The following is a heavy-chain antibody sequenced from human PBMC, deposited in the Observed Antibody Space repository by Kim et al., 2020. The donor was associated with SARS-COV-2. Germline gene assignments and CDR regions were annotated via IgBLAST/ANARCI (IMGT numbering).Heavy chain of an antibody. CDR2: IYYSGNT. V-gene: IGHV4-30-4*01. CDR3: ARKDGSFYYYNY. D-gene: IGHD3-22*01. J-gene: IGHJ4*02. Sequence: SETLSLTCTVSGGSTRGGDYYWTWIRQPPGKGLEWIGYIYYSGNTYYNPSLKSRVRISVDTSKNQFSLQPSSVSVADTAVYYCARKDGSFYYYNYWGQG. CDR1: GGSTRGGDYY.